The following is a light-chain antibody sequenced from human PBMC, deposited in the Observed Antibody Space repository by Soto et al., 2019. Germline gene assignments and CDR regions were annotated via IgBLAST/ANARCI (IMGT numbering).Light chain of an antibody. CDR3: QQRSDWPLA. Sequence: IVLTQSPGTLSLSLGEGATLSCRASQSVGSYLAWYQQKPGQAPRLLIYDASNRATGIPARFSGSGFATDFTLTISSLEPEDFAVYYCQQRSDWPLAFGGGTKVDIK. J-gene: IGKJ4*01. CDR1: QSVGSY. CDR2: DAS. V-gene: IGKV3-11*01.